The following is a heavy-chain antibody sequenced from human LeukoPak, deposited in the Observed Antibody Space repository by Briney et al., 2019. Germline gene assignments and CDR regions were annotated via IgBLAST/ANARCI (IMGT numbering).Heavy chain of an antibody. D-gene: IGHD1-1*01. CDR3: ARLRTTGTFDY. V-gene: IGHV3-21*01. J-gene: IGHJ4*02. CDR1: GFTFSSYA. Sequence: GGSLRLSCAASGFTFSSYAMSWVRQAPGKGLEWVSSISSSSSYIYYADSVKGRFTISRDNAKNSLYLQMNSLRAEDTALYYCARLRTTGTFDYWGQGTLVTVSS. CDR2: ISSSSSYI.